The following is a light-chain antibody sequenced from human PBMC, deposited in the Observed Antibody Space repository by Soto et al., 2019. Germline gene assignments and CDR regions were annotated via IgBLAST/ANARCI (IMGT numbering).Light chain of an antibody. Sequence: QSALTQPRSVSGSPGQSVTISCTGTSSDVGYYNYVSWYQHHPGKAPKLMIYDVSKRPSGVPDRFSGSKSGNTASLTISGLQAEDEADYYCCSYAGSYSHVVFGGGTKLTVL. CDR1: SSDVGYYNY. CDR2: DVS. V-gene: IGLV2-11*01. CDR3: CSYAGSYSHVV. J-gene: IGLJ2*01.